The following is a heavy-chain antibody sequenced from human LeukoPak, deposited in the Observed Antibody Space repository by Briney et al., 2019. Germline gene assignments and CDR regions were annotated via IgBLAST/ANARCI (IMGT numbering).Heavy chain of an antibody. D-gene: IGHD3-10*01. CDR2: IYPGDSDT. Sequence: GESLKISCKGSGYSFTTYWIGWVRQMPGKGLEWMGIIYPGDSDTRYSPSFQGQVTISGAKSISTAYLQWSSLEASDTAMYYCARNRDSGSLDAFDIWGQGTMVTVSS. CDR3: ARNRDSGSLDAFDI. V-gene: IGHV5-51*01. J-gene: IGHJ3*02. CDR1: GYSFTTYW.